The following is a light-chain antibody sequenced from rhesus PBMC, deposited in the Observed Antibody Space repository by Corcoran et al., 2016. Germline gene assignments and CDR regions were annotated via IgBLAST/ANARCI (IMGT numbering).Light chain of an antibody. CDR1: QGISSY. CDR3: QQRNSYPLT. J-gene: IGKJ4*01. Sequence: DIQMTQSPSSLSASVGDRVTITCRASQGISSYLAWYQQKPGKAPKVLIYKASTLQSGVPSRFSGSGSGTDFTLTISSLQSEDFATYYCQQRNSYPLTFGGGTKVEIK. V-gene: IGKV1-25*01. CDR2: KAS.